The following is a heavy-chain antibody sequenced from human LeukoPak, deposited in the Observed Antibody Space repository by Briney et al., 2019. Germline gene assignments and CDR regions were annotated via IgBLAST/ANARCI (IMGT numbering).Heavy chain of an antibody. J-gene: IGHJ4*02. V-gene: IGHV3-48*04. CDR2: ISSSGSTI. D-gene: IGHD1-26*01. Sequence: GGSLRLSCAASGFDFSTYSMSWVRQAPGKGLEWVSYISSSGSTIYYADSVKGRFTISRDNAKNSLYLQMNSLRAEDTAVYYCARTGSYSAGDYWGQGTLVTVSS. CDR1: GFDFSTYS. CDR3: ARTGSYSAGDY.